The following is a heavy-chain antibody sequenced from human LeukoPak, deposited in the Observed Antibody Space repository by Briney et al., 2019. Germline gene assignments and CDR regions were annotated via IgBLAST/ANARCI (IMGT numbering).Heavy chain of an antibody. V-gene: IGHV3-7*01. D-gene: IGHD1-1*01. J-gene: IGHJ6*02. Sequence: GGSLRLSCTASGFIFRSYWMHWVRHAPGKGLEWVANIKQDGSEKYYVDSVKGRFTISRDNAKNSLYLQMNSLRVEDTAVYYCARLGDESTGTTGPPYGMDVWGQGTTVTVSS. CDR2: IKQDGSEK. CDR3: ARLGDESTGTTGPPYGMDV. CDR1: GFIFRSYW.